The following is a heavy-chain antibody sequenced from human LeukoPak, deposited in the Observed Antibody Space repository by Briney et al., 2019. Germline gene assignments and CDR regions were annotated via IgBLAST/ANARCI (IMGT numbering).Heavy chain of an antibody. CDR2: INSDGSWT. V-gene: IGHV3-74*01. J-gene: IGHJ4*02. Sequence: XWVRQAPGKGLVWVSHINSDGSWTSYADSVKGRFTISKDNAKNTVYLQMNSLRAEDTAVYYCVSFYETYWGRGTLVTVSS. D-gene: IGHD2/OR15-2a*01. CDR3: VSFYETY.